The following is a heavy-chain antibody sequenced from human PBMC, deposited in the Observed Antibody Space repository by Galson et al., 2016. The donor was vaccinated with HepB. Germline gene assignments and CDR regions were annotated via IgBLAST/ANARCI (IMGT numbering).Heavy chain of an antibody. D-gene: IGHD5-24*01. V-gene: IGHV1-18*04. CDR2: ISTYNGYT. Sequence: SVKVSCKASGYTFTTYGITWVRQAPGQGLEWVGWISTYNGYTNHAQKLQGRVTLTTDRSTNTAYMEVRSLESDDTAVYHCARDRDRSLDYWGQGTLVTVSS. J-gene: IGHJ4*02. CDR1: GYTFTTYG. CDR3: ARDRDRSLDY.